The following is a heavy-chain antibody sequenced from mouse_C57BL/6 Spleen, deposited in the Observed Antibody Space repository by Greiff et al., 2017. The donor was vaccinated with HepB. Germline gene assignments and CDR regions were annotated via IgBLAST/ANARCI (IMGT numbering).Heavy chain of an antibody. V-gene: IGHV1-80*01. CDR1: GYAFSSYW. J-gene: IGHJ1*03. CDR2: IYPGDGDT. Sequence: VKLMESGAELVKPGASVKISCKASGYAFSSYWMNWVKQRPGKGLEWIGQIYPGDGDTNYNGKFKGKATLTADKSSSTAYMQLSSLTSEDSAVYFCARDYGSRNYWYFDVWGTGTTVTVSS. CDR3: ARDYGSRNYWYFDV. D-gene: IGHD1-1*01.